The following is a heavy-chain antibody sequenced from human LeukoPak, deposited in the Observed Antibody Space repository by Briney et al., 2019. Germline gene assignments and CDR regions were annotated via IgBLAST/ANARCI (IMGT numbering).Heavy chain of an antibody. D-gene: IGHD2-15*01. CDR3: AKDAAYCSGGSCYSGGFDP. CDR2: ISYDGSNK. V-gene: IGHV3-30*18. CDR1: GFTFSSYG. J-gene: IGHJ5*02. Sequence: QPGRSLRHSCAASGFTFSSYGMHWVRQAPGKGLEWVAVISYDGSNKYYADSVKGRFTISRDNSKNTLYLQMNSLRAEDTAVCYCAKDAAYCSGGSCYSGGFDPWGQGTLVTVSS.